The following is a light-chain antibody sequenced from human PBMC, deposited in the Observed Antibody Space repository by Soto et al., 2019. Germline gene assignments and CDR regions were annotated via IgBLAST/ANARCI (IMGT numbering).Light chain of an antibody. J-gene: IGLJ1*01. CDR2: EVT. CDR3: RSYVDNDSFFV. V-gene: IGLV2-8*01. Sequence: QSVLTQPPSASGSPGQSVTISCTGTNYDVGGYNYVSWYQQHPGKAPKVVIYEVTKRPSGVPDRFSGSKSGNTASLTVSGLQAEDEADYFCRSYVDNDSFFVFATGTKVTVL. CDR1: NYDVGGYNY.